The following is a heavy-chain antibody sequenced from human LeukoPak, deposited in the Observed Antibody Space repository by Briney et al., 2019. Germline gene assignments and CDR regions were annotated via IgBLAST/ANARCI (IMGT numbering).Heavy chain of an antibody. J-gene: IGHJ4*02. Sequence: TLSLTCTVSGGSISSGGYYWSWIRQHPGKGLEWIGYIYYSGSTYYNPSLKSRVTISVDTSKNQFSLKLSSVTAADTAVYYCAREPHYGTGYDYWGQGTLVTVSP. CDR3: AREPHYGTGYDY. CDR1: GGSISSGGYY. D-gene: IGHD4-17*01. CDR2: IYYSGST. V-gene: IGHV4-31*03.